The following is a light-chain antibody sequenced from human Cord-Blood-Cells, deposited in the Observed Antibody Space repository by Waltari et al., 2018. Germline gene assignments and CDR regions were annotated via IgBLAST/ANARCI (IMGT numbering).Light chain of an antibody. CDR3: CSYAGSSSWA. CDR1: SSDVGSYHL. J-gene: IGLJ2*01. V-gene: IGLV2-23*01. CDR2: EGS. Sequence: QSALTQPASVPGSPGQSTTSPCTGTSSDVGSYHLVSWYQQHPGKAPKLMIYEGSKRPSGVPERFAGSKSGNTASPTISGRQAEDEADYYVCSYAGSSSWAFGGGTKLTVL.